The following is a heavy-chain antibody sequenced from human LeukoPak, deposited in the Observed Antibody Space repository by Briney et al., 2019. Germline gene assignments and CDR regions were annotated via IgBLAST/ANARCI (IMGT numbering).Heavy chain of an antibody. J-gene: IGHJ4*02. CDR2: ISGSGGST. CDR1: GFTFSSYA. V-gene: IGHV3-23*01. CDR3: AKDQGYCTNGVCLTFDY. D-gene: IGHD2-8*01. Sequence: GGSLRRSCAASGFTFSSYAMSWVRQAPGKGLEWVSAISGSGGSTYYADSVKGRFTISRDNSKNTPYLQMNSLRAEDTAVYYCAKDQGYCTNGVCLTFDYWGQGTLVTVSS.